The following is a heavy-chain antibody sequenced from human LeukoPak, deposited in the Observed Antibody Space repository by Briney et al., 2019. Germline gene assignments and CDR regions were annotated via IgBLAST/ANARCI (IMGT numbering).Heavy chain of an antibody. CDR2: INHSGST. Sequence: SETLSLTCAVYGGPFSGYYWSWIRQPPGKGLEWIGEINHSGSTNYNPSLKSRVTISVDTSKNQFSLKLSSVTAADTAVYYCARSDYGDYEGENWFDPWGQGTLVTVSS. CDR3: ARSDYGDYEGENWFDP. D-gene: IGHD4-17*01. J-gene: IGHJ5*02. V-gene: IGHV4-34*01. CDR1: GGPFSGYY.